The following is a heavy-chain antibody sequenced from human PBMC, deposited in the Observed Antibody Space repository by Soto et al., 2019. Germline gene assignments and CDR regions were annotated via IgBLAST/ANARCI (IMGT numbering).Heavy chain of an antibody. J-gene: IGHJ6*02. V-gene: IGHV1-2*02. CDR1: GYTFTGYY. CDR3: ARMPITMIVVVITPDYGMDV. Sequence: ASVKVSCKASGYTFTGYYMHWVRQAPGQGLEWMGWINPNSGGTNYAQKFQGRVTMTRDTFISTAYMELSRLRSDDTAVYYCARMPITMIVVVITPDYGMDVWGQGTTVTVSS. D-gene: IGHD3-22*01. CDR2: INPNSGGT.